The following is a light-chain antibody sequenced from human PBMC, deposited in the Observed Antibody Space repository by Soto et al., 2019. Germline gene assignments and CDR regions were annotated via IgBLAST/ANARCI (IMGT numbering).Light chain of an antibody. CDR2: DSN. J-gene: IGLJ3*02. V-gene: IGLV1-51*01. CDR1: SSNIGKNY. Sequence: QSVLTQPPSVSAAPGQKVTISCSGSSSNIGKNYVSWYQQLPGTAPKLLIYDSNKRPSGIPDRFSGSKSGTSATLGITGLQTGDEADYYCGTWDSGLSAGVFGGGTKLTVL. CDR3: GTWDSGLSAGV.